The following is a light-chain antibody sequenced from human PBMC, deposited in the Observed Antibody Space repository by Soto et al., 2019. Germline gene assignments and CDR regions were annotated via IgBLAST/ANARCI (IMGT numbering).Light chain of an antibody. J-gene: IGKJ4*01. Sequence: EIVLTQSPGTLSLSPGERATLSCRASQIVSSTYLAWFQQKPGQAPRLLIYGASTRATGTPDRFSGSGSGTDFTLTISGLEPEDFAVYYCQQYGVTPPNTFGGGTKVEV. CDR2: GAS. CDR1: QIVSSTY. CDR3: QQYGVTPPNT. V-gene: IGKV3-20*01.